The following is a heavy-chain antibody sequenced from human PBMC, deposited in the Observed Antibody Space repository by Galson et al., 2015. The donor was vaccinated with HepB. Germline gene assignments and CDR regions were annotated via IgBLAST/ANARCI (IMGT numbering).Heavy chain of an antibody. D-gene: IGHD3-10*01. J-gene: IGHJ4*02. V-gene: IGHV3-74*03. CDR1: GFTFSDYY. Sequence: SLRLSCAASGFTFSDYYMSWIRQAPGKGLVWVSNVGGDGTNTEYVDSVKGRFTISRDDAKNTMYLQMNSLRDEDTAVYYCAKYTSGKGFDDWGQGTLVTVSS. CDR2: VGGDGTNT. CDR3: AKYTSGKGFDD.